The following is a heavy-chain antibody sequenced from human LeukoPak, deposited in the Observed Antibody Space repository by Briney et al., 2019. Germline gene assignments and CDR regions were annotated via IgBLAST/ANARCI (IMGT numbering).Heavy chain of an antibody. V-gene: IGHV3-72*01. CDR2: IRNKANRYTT. J-gene: IGHJ4*02. CDR3: ASWLGYCTNGVCQNFDY. CDR1: GFTFSDYY. Sequence: GGSLRLSCAASGFTFSDYYMSWIRQAPGKGLEWVGRIRNKANRYTTEYAASVKGRFTISRDESKNSLYLQMNSLKTEDTAVYYCASWLGYCTNGVCQNFDYWGQGTLVTVSS. D-gene: IGHD2-8*01.